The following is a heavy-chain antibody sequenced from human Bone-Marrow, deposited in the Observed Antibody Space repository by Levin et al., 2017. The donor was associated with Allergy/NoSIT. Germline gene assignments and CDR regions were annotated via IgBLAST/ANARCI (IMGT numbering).Heavy chain of an antibody. CDR2: ISSDGSNK. D-gene: IGHD1-26*01. V-gene: IGHV3-30*18. CDR1: GFIFGYYG. CDR3: ANAVGTTPEFDY. Sequence: GGSLRLSCEGSGFIFGYYGMHWVRQAPGKGLEWVAVISSDGSNKYYADSVKGRFTVSRDNSKNTVFLQMNSLRSEDTAVYYCANAVGTTPEFDYWGQGTLVVVSS. J-gene: IGHJ4*02.